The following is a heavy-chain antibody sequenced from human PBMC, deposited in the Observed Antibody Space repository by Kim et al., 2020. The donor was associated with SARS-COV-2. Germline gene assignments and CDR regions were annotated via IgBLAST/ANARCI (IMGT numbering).Heavy chain of an antibody. Sequence: GGSLRLSCAASGFTFSNYWMHWVRQGPGKGLVWVSRIYTDGSRTNYADSVKGRFTISRDNAKNTLYLQMNSLRVEDTAVYYCARGDLEVYYLIDPWGQGTLVTVSS. CDR1: GFTFSNYW. D-gene: IGHD3-10*01. J-gene: IGHJ5*02. V-gene: IGHV3-74*01. CDR3: ARGDLEVYYLIDP. CDR2: IYTDGSRT.